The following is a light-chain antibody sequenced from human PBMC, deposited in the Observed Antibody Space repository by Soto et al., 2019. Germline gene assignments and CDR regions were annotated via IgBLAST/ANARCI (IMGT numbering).Light chain of an antibody. Sequence: IWMTQSPSLLSASTGDRVTISGRMSQGISSYLAWYQQKPGKDPKLMIYAASSLQGGVLSRFSGSVSGTDFTLTISRLRTEDCATYDGQQTNNFSITFGPVTRLEIK. J-gene: IGKJ5*01. V-gene: IGKV1D-8*03. CDR3: QQTNNFSIT. CDR1: QGISSY. CDR2: AAS.